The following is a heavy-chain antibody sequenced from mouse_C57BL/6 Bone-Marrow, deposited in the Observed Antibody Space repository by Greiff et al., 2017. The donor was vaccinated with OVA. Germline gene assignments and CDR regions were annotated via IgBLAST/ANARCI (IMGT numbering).Heavy chain of an antibody. D-gene: IGHD2-4*01. V-gene: IGHV1-64*01. CDR3: ARCYDYDFDY. CDR1: GYTFTSYW. Sequence: QVHVKQSGAELVKPGASVKLSCKASGYTFTSYWMHWVKQRPGQGLEWIGMIHPNSGSTNYNEKFKSKATLTVDKSSSTAYMQLSSLTSEDSAVYYCARCYDYDFDYWGQGTTLTVSS. CDR2: IHPNSGST. J-gene: IGHJ2*01.